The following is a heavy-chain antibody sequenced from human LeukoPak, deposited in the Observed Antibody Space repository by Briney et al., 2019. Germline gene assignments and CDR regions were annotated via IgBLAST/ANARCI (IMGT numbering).Heavy chain of an antibody. CDR1: GGTFSSYA. CDR2: IIPILGIA. J-gene: IGHJ4*02. V-gene: IGHV1-69*04. CDR3: ARAHGDYVSGFDY. Sequence: SVKVSCKASGGTFSSYAISWVRQAPGQGLEWMGRIIPILGIANYAQKSQGRVTITADKSTSTAYMELSSLRSEDTAVYYCARAHGDYVSGFDYWGQGTLVTVSS. D-gene: IGHD4-17*01.